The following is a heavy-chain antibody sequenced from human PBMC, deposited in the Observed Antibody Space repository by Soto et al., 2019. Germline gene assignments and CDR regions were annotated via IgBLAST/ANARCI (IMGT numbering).Heavy chain of an antibody. CDR1: GFSLITTGSG. J-gene: IGHJ6*02. CDR2: IYWDDDK. Sequence: QITLKESGPTLVEPTQTLTLTCTFSGFSLITTGSGVAWIRQPPGKALEGLALIYWDDDKRYSPSLKSRLTITKDTYKNQVVLTMTNMDPVETGTYFCVHLMTAVNTFGMDVWGQGTAVTVSS. V-gene: IGHV2-5*02. CDR3: VHLMTAVNTFGMDV. D-gene: IGHD4-17*01.